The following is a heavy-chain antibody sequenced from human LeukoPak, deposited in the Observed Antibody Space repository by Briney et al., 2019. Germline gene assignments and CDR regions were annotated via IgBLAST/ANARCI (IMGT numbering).Heavy chain of an antibody. CDR2: IKQDGSEK. J-gene: IGHJ4*02. D-gene: IGHD6-19*01. CDR1: GFTFSSYY. Sequence: GGSLRLSCAASGFTFSSYYMAWFRQAPGKGLEWVANIKQDGSEKYYVDSVKGRFTISRDNAKNSLFLQLNSLRVEDTAVYYCAGGRGWLVEYWGQGTLVTVSS. V-gene: IGHV3-7*05. CDR3: AGGRGWLVEY.